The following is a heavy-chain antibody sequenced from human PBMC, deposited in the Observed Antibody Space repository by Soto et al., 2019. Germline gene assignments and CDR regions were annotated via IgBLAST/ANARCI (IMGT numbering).Heavy chain of an antibody. V-gene: IGHV4-34*01. CDR2: INHSGST. CDR3: AMTVVVPAAIQGAYNWFDP. CDR1: GGSFSGYY. Sequence: PSETLSLTCAVYGGSFSGYYWSWIRQPPGKGLEWIGEINHSGSTNYIPSLKSRVTISVDTSKNQFSLKLSSVTAADTAVYYCAMTVVVPAAIQGAYNWFDPWGQGTLVTVSS. D-gene: IGHD2-2*02. J-gene: IGHJ5*02.